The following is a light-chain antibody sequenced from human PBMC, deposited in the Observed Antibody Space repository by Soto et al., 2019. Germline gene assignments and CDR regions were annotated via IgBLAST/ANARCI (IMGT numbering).Light chain of an antibody. Sequence: SYELTQPPSVSVAPGQTATITCGGSNVARKAVYWYQQRPGQAPLVVVYDDNVRPSGIPERFSGSDSGNTATLTISRVEAGDEADYYCQVWDQSGDPWVFGGGTKLTVL. V-gene: IGLV3-21*02. CDR1: NVARKA. J-gene: IGLJ3*02. CDR2: DDN. CDR3: QVWDQSGDPWV.